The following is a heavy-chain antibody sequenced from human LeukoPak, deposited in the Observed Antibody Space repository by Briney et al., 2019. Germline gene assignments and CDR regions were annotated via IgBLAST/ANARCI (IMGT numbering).Heavy chain of an antibody. D-gene: IGHD4-17*01. CDR2: IRGSGDDST. CDR3: ANRVGLRYYYFDY. CDR1: GFA. J-gene: IGHJ4*02. V-gene: IGHV3-23*01. Sequence: GGSLRLSCTASGFAMSWVRQAPGKGLEWVASIRGSGDDSTYYADSVKGRFIISRDHFKNTLYLQMDGLRAEDSAVYYCANRVGLRYYYFDYWGQGTLVTVSS.